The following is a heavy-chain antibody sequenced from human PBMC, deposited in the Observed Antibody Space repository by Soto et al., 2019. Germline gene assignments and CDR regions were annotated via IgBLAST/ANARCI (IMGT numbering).Heavy chain of an antibody. J-gene: IGHJ6*03. V-gene: IGHV1-69*04. CDR1: GYTLTELS. CDR2: IIPMVGMA. D-gene: IGHD3-10*01. CDR3: ARDISGGGYYFYMDV. Sequence: SVKVSCKVSGYTLTELSMHWVRQAPGQGLEWMGRIIPMVGMANYAQKVQGRVTVTADKSTSTAYMELSSLRSEDTAVYYCARDISGGGYYFYMDVWGKGTTVTVSS.